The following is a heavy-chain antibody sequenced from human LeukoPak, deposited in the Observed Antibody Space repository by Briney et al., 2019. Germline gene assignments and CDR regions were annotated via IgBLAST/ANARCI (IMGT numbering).Heavy chain of an antibody. Sequence: SETLSLTCTVSGGSISSYYWSWIRQPPGKGLEWIGYIYYSGSTNYNPSLKSRVTISVDTSKNQFSLKLSSVTAADTAVYYCAGGLGYSSGWYVEFDYRGQGTLVTVSS. J-gene: IGHJ4*02. CDR2: IYYSGST. D-gene: IGHD6-19*01. V-gene: IGHV4-59*01. CDR3: AGGLGYSSGWYVEFDY. CDR1: GGSISSYY.